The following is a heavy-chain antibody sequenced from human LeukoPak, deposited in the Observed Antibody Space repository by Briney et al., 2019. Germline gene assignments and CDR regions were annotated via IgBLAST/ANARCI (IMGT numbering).Heavy chain of an antibody. CDR3: VRYYNNFDY. J-gene: IGHJ4*02. V-gene: IGHV4-39*01. Sequence: PSETLSLTCTVSGDSISSSDDFWGWIRQPPGKGLEWIGSFYYSGSTYYNPSLKSRVTTSVDTSKNQFSLKLSSVTAADTAVYYCVRYYNNFDYWGQGTLVTVSS. CDR2: FYYSGST. CDR1: GDSISSSDDF. D-gene: IGHD2/OR15-2a*01.